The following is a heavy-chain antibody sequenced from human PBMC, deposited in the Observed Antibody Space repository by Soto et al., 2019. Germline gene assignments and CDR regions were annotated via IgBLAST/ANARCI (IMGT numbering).Heavy chain of an antibody. V-gene: IGHV3-23*01. D-gene: IGHD1-1*01. CDR1: GFTFSSYA. Sequence: QTGGSLGLSCAASGFTFSSYAMSWVRQSPGKGLEWVSAISGSGGSTYYADSVKGRFTISRDNSKNTLYLQMNSLRAEDTAVYYCAKVFSFTGTSGVYYYYYYMDFWGRGSTVTVSS. J-gene: IGHJ6*03. CDR2: ISGSGGST. CDR3: AKVFSFTGTSGVYYYYYYMDF.